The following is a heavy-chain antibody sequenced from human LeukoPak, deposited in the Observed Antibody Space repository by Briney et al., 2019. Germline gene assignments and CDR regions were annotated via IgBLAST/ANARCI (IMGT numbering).Heavy chain of an antibody. D-gene: IGHD1-26*01. J-gene: IGHJ3*02. Sequence: ASVKVSCKASGYTFTGYYMHWVRQAPGQGLEWMGWINPNSGGTNYAQKFQGRVTMTRGTSISTAYMELSRLRSDDTAVYYCARGAEVGATTNDAFDIWGQGTMVTVSS. CDR3: ARGAEVGATTNDAFDI. CDR2: INPNSGGT. CDR1: GYTFTGYY. V-gene: IGHV1-2*02.